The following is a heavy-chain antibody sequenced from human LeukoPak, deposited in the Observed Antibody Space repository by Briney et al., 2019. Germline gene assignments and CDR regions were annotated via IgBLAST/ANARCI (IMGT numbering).Heavy chain of an antibody. J-gene: IGHJ4*02. Sequence: GASVKVSCKASGYTFTSFGISWVRQAPGQGLEWMGWISAYNGNTNYAQKLQGRVTITADKSTSTAYMELSSLRSEDTAVYYCARESYYYDSSGYYYDRDYWGQGTLVTVSS. CDR2: ISAYNGNT. V-gene: IGHV1-18*01. CDR3: ARESYYYDSSGYYYDRDY. D-gene: IGHD3-22*01. CDR1: GYTFTSFG.